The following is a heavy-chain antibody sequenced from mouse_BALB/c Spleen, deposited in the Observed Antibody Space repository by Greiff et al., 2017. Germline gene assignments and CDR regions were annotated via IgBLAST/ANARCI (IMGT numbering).Heavy chain of an antibody. CDR3: ASSSRGDMDY. CDR1: GFNIKDTY. Sequence: VQLQQSGAELVKPGASVKLSCTASGFNIKDTYMHWVKQRPEQGLEWIGRIDPANGNTKYDPKFQGKATITADTSSNTAYLQLSSLTSEDTAVYCCASSSRGDMDYWGQGTSVTVSS. J-gene: IGHJ4*01. CDR2: IDPANGNT. V-gene: IGHV14-3*02.